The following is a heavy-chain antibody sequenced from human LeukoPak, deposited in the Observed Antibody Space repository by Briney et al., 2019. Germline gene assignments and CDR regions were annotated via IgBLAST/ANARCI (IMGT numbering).Heavy chain of an antibody. V-gene: IGHV4-59*08. CDR2: ISYSGST. CDR1: GGSISSYY. CDR3: ARHEFRKTRDS. Sequence: NPSETLSLTCTVSGGSISSYYWSWIRQPPGKGLEWIGYISYSGSTYYNPSLKSRVTISVDTSKNQFSLKLSSVTAADTAVYYCARHEFRKTRDSWGQGTLVTVSS. J-gene: IGHJ4*02.